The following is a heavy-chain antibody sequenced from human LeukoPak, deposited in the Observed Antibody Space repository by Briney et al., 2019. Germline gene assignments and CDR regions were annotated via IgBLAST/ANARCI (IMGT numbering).Heavy chain of an antibody. V-gene: IGHV3-7*01. CDR3: ARETPYSYGSFDAGDY. CDR2: IKQDGTET. J-gene: IGHJ4*02. Sequence: GGSLRLSCAASGFTFSTYWMSWVRQAPGMGLEWVANIKQDGTETWYVDSVKGRFTISRDNAKNSLYLQMNSLRAEDTAMYYCARETPYSYGSFDAGDYWGQGTRVTVSS. D-gene: IGHD5-18*01. CDR1: GFTFSTYW.